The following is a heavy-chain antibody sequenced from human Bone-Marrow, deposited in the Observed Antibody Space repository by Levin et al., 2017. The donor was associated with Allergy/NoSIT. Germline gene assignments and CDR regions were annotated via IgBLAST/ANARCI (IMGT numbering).Heavy chain of an antibody. J-gene: IGHJ4*02. D-gene: IGHD6-13*01. CDR2: IKSKTDGGTT. Sequence: GESLKISCAASGFTFSNAWMSWVRQAPGKGLEWVGRIKSKTDGGTTDYAAPVKGRFTISRDDSKNTLYLQMNSLKTEDTAVYYCTTDWGLSEIAAAGTRTRRGAEIYYFDYWGQGTLVTVSS. CDR3: TTDWGLSEIAAAGTRTRRGAEIYYFDY. V-gene: IGHV3-15*01. CDR1: GFTFSNAW.